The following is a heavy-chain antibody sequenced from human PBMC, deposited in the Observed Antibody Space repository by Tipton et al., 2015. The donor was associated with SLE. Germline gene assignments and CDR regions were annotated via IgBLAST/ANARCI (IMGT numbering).Heavy chain of an antibody. Sequence: LRLSCAASGFSFSDHFMDWVRQAPGKGLEWIGYIYTTGSTNYNPSLKSRVTISVDTSKNQFSLKLTSVTAADTAVYYCARTEVRGVIAMDVWGKGTTVTVSS. CDR1: GFSFSDHF. CDR2: IYTTGST. D-gene: IGHD3-10*01. V-gene: IGHV4-4*08. CDR3: ARTEVRGVIAMDV. J-gene: IGHJ6*03.